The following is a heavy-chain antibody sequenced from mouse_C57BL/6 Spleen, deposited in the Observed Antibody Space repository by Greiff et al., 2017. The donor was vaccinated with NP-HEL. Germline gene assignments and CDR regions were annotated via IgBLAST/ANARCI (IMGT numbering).Heavy chain of an antibody. V-gene: IGHV1-63*01. J-gene: IGHJ1*03. CDR2: IYPGGGYT. CDR1: GYTFTNYW. Sequence: QVQLKQSGAELVRPGTSVKMSCKASGYTFTNYWIGWAKQRPGHGLEWIGDIYPGGGYTNYNEKFKGKATLTADKSSSTAYMQFSSLTSEDSAIYYCARGGYYYGSSPYWYFDVWGTGTTVTVSS. D-gene: IGHD1-1*01. CDR3: ARGGYYYGSSPYWYFDV.